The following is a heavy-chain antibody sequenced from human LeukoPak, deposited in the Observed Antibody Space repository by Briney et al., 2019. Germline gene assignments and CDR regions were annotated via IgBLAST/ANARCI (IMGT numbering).Heavy chain of an antibody. CDR1: GYTYSIYP. Sequence: GGSLRLFCAARGYTYSIYPMSWVRQASGKGLEWVSLTADRGGSTLHADFVKGRHTNSGDNSKHTVYLQMHPVISGHTAVYYCAKQVGSGYGSDYFDYCGQGTLVTVSS. CDR2: TADRGGST. D-gene: IGHD5-12*01. CDR3: AKQVGSGYGSDYFDY. J-gene: IGHJ4*02. V-gene: IGHV3-23*01.